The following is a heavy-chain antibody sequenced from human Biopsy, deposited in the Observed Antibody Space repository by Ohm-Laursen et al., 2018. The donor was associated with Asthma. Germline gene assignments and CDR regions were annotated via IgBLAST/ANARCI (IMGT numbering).Heavy chain of an antibody. CDR1: GYTVTRYA. D-gene: IGHD3-22*01. CDR3: ARMISYYHEMRAPFFDY. Sequence: ASVKVSCNASGYTVTRYAINWVRQAPGQGLEWMGWINTNTGNPTYAQGFTGQFVFSLDTSVNTAHLQISSLKAEDTAVYYCARMISYYHEMRAPFFDYWGQGTLVTVSS. CDR2: INTNTGNP. V-gene: IGHV7-4-1*02. J-gene: IGHJ4*02.